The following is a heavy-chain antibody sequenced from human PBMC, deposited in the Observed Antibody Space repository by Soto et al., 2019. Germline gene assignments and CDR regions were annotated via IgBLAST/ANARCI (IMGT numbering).Heavy chain of an antibody. J-gene: IGHJ4*02. Sequence: EVQLVETGGGLVKPGGCLTLSCAGSGLAFRSYNMYWVRQPPGKGLEWVAYISSGSSTIYYADSVKGRLTIPRDSTKEALYLQIQRWRAEDSAEYYCASATVFGANFEFWGPRTLVTVSS. CDR2: ISSGSSTI. CDR1: GLAFRSYN. CDR3: ASATVFGANFEF. V-gene: IGHV3-21*01. D-gene: IGHD3-16*01.